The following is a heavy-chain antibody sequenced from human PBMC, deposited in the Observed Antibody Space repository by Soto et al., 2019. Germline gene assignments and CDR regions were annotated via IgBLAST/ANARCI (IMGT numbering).Heavy chain of an antibody. CDR3: ASIAVAGTRYSYYYYGMDV. Sequence: QLQLQESGPGLVKPSETLSLTCTVSGGSISSSSYYWGWIRQPPGKGLEWIGSIYYSGSTYYNPSLKSRVTISVDTSKNQFSLKRSSVTAADTAVYYCASIAVAGTRYSYYYYGMDVWGQGTTVTVSS. J-gene: IGHJ6*02. CDR1: GGSISSSSYY. V-gene: IGHV4-39*01. CDR2: IYYSGST. D-gene: IGHD6-19*01.